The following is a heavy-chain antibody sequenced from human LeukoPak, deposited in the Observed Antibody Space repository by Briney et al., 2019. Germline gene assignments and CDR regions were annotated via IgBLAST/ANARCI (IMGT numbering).Heavy chain of an antibody. J-gene: IGHJ6*03. V-gene: IGHV3-21*01. CDR1: GFTFSTYN. D-gene: IGHD1-26*01. CDR3: ARDPYSGNYGDYYYYYMDV. CDR2: ITSSSSYI. Sequence: PGESLRLSCAASGFTFSTYNMNWVRQAPGKGLEWVSSITSSSSYIYYADSVKGRFTICRDNAKSSLYLQMNSLRDEDTAVYYCARDPYSGNYGDYYYYYMDVWGKGTTVTISS.